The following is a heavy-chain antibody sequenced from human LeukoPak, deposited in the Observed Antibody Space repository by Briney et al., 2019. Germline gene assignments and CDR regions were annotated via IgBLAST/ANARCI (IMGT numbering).Heavy chain of an antibody. J-gene: IGHJ6*03. CDR2: ISSSSSYI. D-gene: IGHD3-3*01. CDR3: ARDNDDFWSGYYTYYYYYYMDV. V-gene: IGHV3-21*01. Sequence: PGGSLRLSCAASGFTFSSYSMNWVRQAPGKGLEWVSSISSSSSYIDYADSVKGRFTISRDNAKNSLYLQMNSLRAEDTAVYYCARDNDDFWSGYYTYYYYYYMDVWGEGTTVTVSS. CDR1: GFTFSSYS.